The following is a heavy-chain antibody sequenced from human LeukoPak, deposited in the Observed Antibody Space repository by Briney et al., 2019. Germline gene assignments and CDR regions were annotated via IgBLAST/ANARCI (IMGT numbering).Heavy chain of an antibody. CDR2: IREDGSET. V-gene: IGHV3-7*05. CDR3: ARDVGRFCTRGSCFSDA. Sequence: GGSLRLSCAGSGFQFNTYWISWIRQAPGKGLQWLGNIREDGSETYYVGSMKGRLTISRDNAKNSSFLEMSSLGVEDTAVYYCARDVGRFCTRGSCFSDAWGQGTLVTVSS. D-gene: IGHD2-15*01. CDR1: GFQFNTYW. J-gene: IGHJ5*02.